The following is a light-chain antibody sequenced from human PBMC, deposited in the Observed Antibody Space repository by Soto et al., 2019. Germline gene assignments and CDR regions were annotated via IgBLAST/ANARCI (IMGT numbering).Light chain of an antibody. V-gene: IGKV3-20*01. CDR2: VAS. CDR1: QSVSSSY. CDR3: QQYGTSPLT. Sequence: EIVLTQSPGTLSLSPGERATLSCRASQSVSSSYLAWYQQKPGQARRLLIYVASSRATGIPDRFSGSGSGTEFTVTIRTLEPKDLAEYYYQQYGTSPLTFGGGTKV. J-gene: IGKJ4*01.